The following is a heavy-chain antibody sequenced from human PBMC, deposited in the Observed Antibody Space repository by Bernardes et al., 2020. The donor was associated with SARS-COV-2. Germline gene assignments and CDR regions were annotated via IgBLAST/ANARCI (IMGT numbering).Heavy chain of an antibody. Sequence: GGSLRLSCAASGFTFSSYWMSWVRQAPGKGLEWVANIKGDGSTTNYADSVKGRFFISRDSSRNTLHLQMNSLRKEDTALYYCATERQSLTIFGVGHDAFDFWGQGTMVTVSS. D-gene: IGHD3-3*01. CDR1: GFTFSSYW. CDR2: IKGDGSTT. J-gene: IGHJ3*01. V-gene: IGHV3-7*03. CDR3: ATERQSLTIFGVGHDAFDF.